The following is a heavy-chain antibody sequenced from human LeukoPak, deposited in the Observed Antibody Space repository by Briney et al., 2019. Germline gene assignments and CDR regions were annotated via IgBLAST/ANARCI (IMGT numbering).Heavy chain of an antibody. Sequence: PSETLSLTCTVSGGSISSYYWSWIRQPPGKGLEWIGYIYYSGSTNYNPSLKSRVTISVDTSKNQFSLKLSSVTAADTAVYYCAALVGWELSRVDYWGQGTLVTVSS. D-gene: IGHD1-26*01. CDR3: AALVGWELSRVDY. CDR1: GGSISSYY. V-gene: IGHV4-59*01. J-gene: IGHJ4*02. CDR2: IYYSGST.